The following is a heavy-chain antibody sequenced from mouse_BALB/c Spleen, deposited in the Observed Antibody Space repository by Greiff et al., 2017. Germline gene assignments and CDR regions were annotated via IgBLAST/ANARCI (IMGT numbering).Heavy chain of an antibody. V-gene: IGHV7-1*02. Sequence: DVMLVDSGGGLVQPGGSLRLSCATSGFTFRAFYLEWVRQPPGKRLEWIAASRNKANDYTTEYSASVKGRFIVSRDTSQSILYLQMNALRAEDTAIYYCARDEEITRDFAYWGQGTLVTVSA. CDR2: SRNKANDYTT. D-gene: IGHD2-4*01. J-gene: IGHJ3*01. CDR3: ARDEEITRDFAY. CDR1: GFTFRAFY.